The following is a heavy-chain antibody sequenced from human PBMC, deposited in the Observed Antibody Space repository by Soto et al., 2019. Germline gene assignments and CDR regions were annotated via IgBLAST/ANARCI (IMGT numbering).Heavy chain of an antibody. CDR1: GFTFSNAW. V-gene: IGHV3-15*01. J-gene: IGHJ4*02. CDR3: TTIYIWAPYYFDY. D-gene: IGHD3-16*01. CDR2: IKSKTDGGTT. Sequence: GGSLRLSCAASGFTFSNAWMSWVRQAPGKGLEWVGRIKSKTDGGTTDYAAPVKGRFTISRDDSKNTLYLQMNSLKTEDTAVYYCTTIYIWAPYYFDYWGQGTLVTVSS.